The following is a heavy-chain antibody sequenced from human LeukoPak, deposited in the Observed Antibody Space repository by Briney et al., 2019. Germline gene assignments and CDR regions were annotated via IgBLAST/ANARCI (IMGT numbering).Heavy chain of an antibody. D-gene: IGHD2-21*02. CDR2: ISGSGGST. J-gene: IGHJ4*02. Sequence: PGGSLRLSCAASGFTFSSYAMSWVRQAPGKGLEWVSAISGSGGSTYYADSVKGRFTISRDNSKNTLYLQMNSLRAEDTAVYYCAKDGKAYCGGDCYTPYDYWGQGTLVTVSS. V-gene: IGHV3-23*01. CDR1: GFTFSSYA. CDR3: AKDGKAYCGGDCYTPYDY.